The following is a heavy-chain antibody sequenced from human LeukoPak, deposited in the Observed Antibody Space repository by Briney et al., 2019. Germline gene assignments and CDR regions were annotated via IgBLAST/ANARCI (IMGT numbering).Heavy chain of an antibody. CDR1: GFTFSTYG. V-gene: IGHV3-30*03. J-gene: IGHJ5*02. Sequence: AGGSLRFSCAASGFTFSTYGFHWVRQAPGKGLEWVAIIPSGGGNIYYADSVRGRFTISRDNSQNTLYLQMDSLRAEDTAVYYCARDRSGRFDPWGQGTLVTVSS. CDR2: IPSGGGNI. D-gene: IGHD3-10*01. CDR3: ARDRSGRFDP.